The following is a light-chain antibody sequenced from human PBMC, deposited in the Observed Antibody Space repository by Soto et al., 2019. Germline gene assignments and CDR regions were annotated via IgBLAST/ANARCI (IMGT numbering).Light chain of an antibody. J-gene: IGKJ1*01. CDR1: QGIGDD. CDR3: LQHNTYPWT. V-gene: IGKV1-17*01. CDR2: AAS. Sequence: DIQMTPSPSSLSASVGDRVIITCRASQGIGDDLGWYQQKPGKAPKRLIYAASSLQSGVPSRFSGSGSGTDFTLTISSLQPDDFASYYCLQHNTYPWTFGPGTTVEVK.